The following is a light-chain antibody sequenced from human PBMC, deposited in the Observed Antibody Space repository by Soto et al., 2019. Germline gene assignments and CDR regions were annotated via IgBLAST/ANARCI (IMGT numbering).Light chain of an antibody. Sequence: QSALTQPASMSGSPGQSITISCTGASSDVGTYNLVSWYQQHPGKAPNLIIYEDTKRPSGVSNRFSGSKSGNTASLTVSGLQAEDEADYYCCSYAGSYPWVFGGGTKVTVL. CDR3: CSYAGSYPWV. V-gene: IGLV2-23*01. CDR1: SSDVGTYNL. J-gene: IGLJ3*02. CDR2: EDT.